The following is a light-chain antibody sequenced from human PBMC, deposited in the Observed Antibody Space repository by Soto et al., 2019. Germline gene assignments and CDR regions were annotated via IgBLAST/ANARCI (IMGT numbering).Light chain of an antibody. V-gene: IGLV1-51*01. CDR2: DSN. CDR1: SSNIGNNY. Sequence: QSVLTQPPSVSAAPGQKVTISCSGSSSNIGNNYVSWYKQLPGTAPEGLIYDSNKRPSGIPDRFSGSKSGTSATLGITGLQTGDEADYYCGTWDSSLSAVVFGGGTKLTVL. J-gene: IGLJ2*01. CDR3: GTWDSSLSAVV.